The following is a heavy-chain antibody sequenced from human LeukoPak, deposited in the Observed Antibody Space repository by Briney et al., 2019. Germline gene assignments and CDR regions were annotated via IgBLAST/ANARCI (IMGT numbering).Heavy chain of an antibody. CDR3: ARDEAAAKTNALDI. CDR1: GYTFPAYY. Sequence: SVKVSCKASGYTFPAYYLHWVRQAPGQGLEWMGYIYPKSSDTNYAQNFQGRVTMTMDTSISTVYMELSRLTSDDTAVYYCARDEAAAKTNALDIWGQGTKVTVSS. CDR2: IYPKSSDT. V-gene: IGHV1-2*02. D-gene: IGHD6-13*01. J-gene: IGHJ3*02.